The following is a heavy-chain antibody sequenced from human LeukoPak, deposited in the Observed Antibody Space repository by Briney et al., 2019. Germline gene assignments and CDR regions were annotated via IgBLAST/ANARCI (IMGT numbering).Heavy chain of an antibody. CDR3: ARYSSSWYAYFQH. D-gene: IGHD6-13*01. J-gene: IGHJ1*01. CDR1: GGSISSYY. Sequence: SETLSLTCTVSGGSISSYYWSWTRQPPGKGLEWIGYIYYSGSTNYNPSLKSRVTISVDTSKNQFSLKLSSVTAADTAVYYCARYSSSWYAYFQHWGQGTLVTVSS. V-gene: IGHV4-59*08. CDR2: IYYSGST.